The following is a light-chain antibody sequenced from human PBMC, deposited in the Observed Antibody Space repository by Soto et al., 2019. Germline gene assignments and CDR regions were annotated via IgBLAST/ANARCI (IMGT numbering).Light chain of an antibody. Sequence: VVTQCPGTLSLSPGERATLSCRASQSVSSNYLAWYKQKPGQAPRLLXXGEXSRATGIPERFIGSGSGTDFTLTISRLEPEDFSVYYCQQYGRTPLSTFGQGTRLDIK. CDR2: GEX. V-gene: IGKV3-20*01. CDR1: QSVSSNY. J-gene: IGKJ5*01. CDR3: QQYGRTPLST.